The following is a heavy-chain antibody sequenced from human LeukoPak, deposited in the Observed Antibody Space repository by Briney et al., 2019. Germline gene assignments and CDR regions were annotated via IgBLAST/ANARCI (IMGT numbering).Heavy chain of an antibody. CDR1: GFTFSSYS. J-gene: IGHJ4*02. CDR3: ARENHHCSSTSCYEFDY. V-gene: IGHV3-21*01. D-gene: IGHD2-2*01. Sequence: GGSLRLSCAASGFTFSSYSMTWVRQAPGKGLEWVSSISSSSSYIYYADSVKGRFTISRDNAKNSLYLQMNSLRAEDTAVYYCARENHHCSSTSCYEFDYWGQGTLVTVSS. CDR2: ISSSSSYI.